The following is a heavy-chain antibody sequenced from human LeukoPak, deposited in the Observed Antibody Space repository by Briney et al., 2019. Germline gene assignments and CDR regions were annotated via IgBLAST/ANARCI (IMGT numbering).Heavy chain of an antibody. J-gene: IGHJ3*02. CDR3: ARVREMATSHDAFDI. V-gene: IGHV4-4*07. CDR1: GGSISSYY. CDR2: IYTSGST. D-gene: IGHD5-24*01. Sequence: NPSETLSLTCTVSGGSISSYYWSWIRQPAGKGLEWIGRIYTSGSTNYNPSLKSRVTMSVDTSKKQFSLKLSSVTAADTAVYYCARVREMATSHDAFDIWGQGSMVTVSS.